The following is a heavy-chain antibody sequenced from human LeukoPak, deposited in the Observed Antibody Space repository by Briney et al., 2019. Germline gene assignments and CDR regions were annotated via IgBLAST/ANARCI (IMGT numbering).Heavy chain of an antibody. CDR3: ARAICSGGSCYSGPFDP. J-gene: IGHJ5*02. CDR2: IYYSGST. V-gene: IGHV4-59*01. Sequence: SETLSLTCTVSGGSISSYYWSWIRQPPGKGLEWIGYIYYSGSTNYNPSLKSRVTISVDTSKNQFSPKLSSVTAADTAVYHCARAICSGGSCYSGPFDPWGQGTLVTVSS. CDR1: GGSISSYY. D-gene: IGHD2-15*01.